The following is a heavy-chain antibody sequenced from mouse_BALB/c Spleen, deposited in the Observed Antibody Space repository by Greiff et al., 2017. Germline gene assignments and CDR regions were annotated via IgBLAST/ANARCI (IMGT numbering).Heavy chain of an antibody. CDR3: ARDAKGMDD. Sequence: EVKLMDSGGGLVQPGGSLRLSCATSGFTFSVFYMEWVRQPPGQRLEWIAASRNKANDYTTEYSASVKGRFIVSRETSQSILYLQMNALRAEDTANYYRARDAKGMDDWGQGTSVTVAS. J-gene: IGHJ4*01. CDR2: SRNKANDYTT. CDR1: GFTFSVFY. V-gene: IGHV7-1*02.